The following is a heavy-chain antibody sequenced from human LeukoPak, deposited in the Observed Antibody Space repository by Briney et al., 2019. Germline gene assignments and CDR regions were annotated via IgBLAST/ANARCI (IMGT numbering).Heavy chain of an antibody. D-gene: IGHD2-2*01. CDR3: VFRECSSTSCYPRRDY. Sequence: ASVKVSCKASGYRFTTYGISWVRQAPGQGLEWVGWSNAYSGNTDYTENLQGRVTMATDTSTATAYMELRSLRSDDTAVYYCVFRECSSTSCYPRRDYWGQGTLVTVSS. V-gene: IGHV1-18*01. CDR1: GYRFTTYG. J-gene: IGHJ4*02. CDR2: SNAYSGNT.